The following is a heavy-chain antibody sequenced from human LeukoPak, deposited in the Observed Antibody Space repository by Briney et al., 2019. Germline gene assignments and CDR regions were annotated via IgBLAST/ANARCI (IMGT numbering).Heavy chain of an antibody. CDR3: ARGVYYDSSGSLYWFDP. D-gene: IGHD3-22*01. J-gene: IGHJ5*02. CDR2: MNPNSGNT. Sequence: APVKVSCKASGYTFTSYDINWVRQATGQGLEWMGWMNPNSGNTGYAQKFQGRVTITRNTSISTAYMELSSLRSEDTAVYYCARGVYYDSSGSLYWFDPWGQGTLVTVSS. V-gene: IGHV1-8*03. CDR1: GYTFTSYD.